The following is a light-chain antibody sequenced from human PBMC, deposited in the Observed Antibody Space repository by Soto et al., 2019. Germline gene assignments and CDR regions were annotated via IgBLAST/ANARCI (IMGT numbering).Light chain of an antibody. CDR2: GAS. CDR1: QTVSSSF. Sequence: EIVLTQSPVTLCLSPGERATLSCRASQTVSSSFLAWYQQKRGQAPRLLIYGASYRAPGVPGRLSGGGSCTDFTLPISRLEPEDFAVYYCQQYVASPWTFGQGTKVEIK. V-gene: IGKV3-20*01. J-gene: IGKJ1*01. CDR3: QQYVASPWT.